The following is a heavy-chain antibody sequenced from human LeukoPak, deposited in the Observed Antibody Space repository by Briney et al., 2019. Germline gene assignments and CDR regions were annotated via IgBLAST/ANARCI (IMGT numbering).Heavy chain of an antibody. CDR1: GGHFSRYS. V-gene: IGHV1-69*15. J-gene: IGHJ3*02. CDR3: ARDIHDYGDYGAFDI. D-gene: IGHD4-17*01. Sequence: ASVKISRSTSGGHFSRYSHGRVRQAPGQGLEWMGRIIPIFGTANYAQKFQGRVTITADESTSTAYMELSSLRSEDTAVYYCARDIHDYGDYGAFDIWGQGTMVTVSS. CDR2: IIPIFGTA.